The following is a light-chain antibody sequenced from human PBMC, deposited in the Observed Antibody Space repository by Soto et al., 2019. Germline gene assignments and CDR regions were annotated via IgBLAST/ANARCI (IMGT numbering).Light chain of an antibody. CDR2: SAS. Sequence: DIRMTQSPSTLSASLGDRVTISCRASRNIDSWLAWYQQRPGGIPQLLIYSASNLQNGVPSRFSCSGSGTDFTLTINGLQPDDFATYYCQEFHSSSRTFGQGTRVDMK. CDR1: RNIDSW. V-gene: IGKV1-5*03. J-gene: IGKJ1*01. CDR3: QEFHSSSRT.